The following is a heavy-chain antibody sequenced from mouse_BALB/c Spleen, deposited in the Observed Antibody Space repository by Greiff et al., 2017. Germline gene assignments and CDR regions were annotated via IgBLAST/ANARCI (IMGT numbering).Heavy chain of an antibody. Sequence: EVQVVESGPSLVKPSQTLSLTCSVTGDSITSGYWNWIRKFPGNKLEYMGYISYSGSTYYNPSLKSRISITRDTSKNQYYLQLNSVTTEDTATYYCARYKEGGYYFDYWGQGTTLTVSS. CDR3: ARYKEGGYYFDY. CDR1: GDSITSGY. V-gene: IGHV3-8*02. CDR2: ISYSGST. D-gene: IGHD1-1*02. J-gene: IGHJ2*01.